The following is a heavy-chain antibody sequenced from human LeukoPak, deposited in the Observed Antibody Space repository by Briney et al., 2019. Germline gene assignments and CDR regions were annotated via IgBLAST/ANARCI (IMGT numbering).Heavy chain of an antibody. Sequence: ASVKVSCKASGYTFTSYGISWVRQAPGQGLEWMGWISAYNGNTNYAQKLQGRVTMTTDTSTSTAYMELRSLRSDDTAVYYCARGVREVITQKYYYYGMDVWGQGTTVTVSS. D-gene: IGHD3-10*01. CDR1: GYTFTSYG. CDR3: ARGVREVITQKYYYYGMDV. J-gene: IGHJ6*02. CDR2: ISAYNGNT. V-gene: IGHV1-18*01.